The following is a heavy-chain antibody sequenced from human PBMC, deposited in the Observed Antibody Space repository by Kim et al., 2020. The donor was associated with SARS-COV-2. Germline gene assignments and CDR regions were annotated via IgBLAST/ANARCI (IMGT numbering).Heavy chain of an antibody. V-gene: IGHV3-7*03. CDR1: GFTFSSYW. D-gene: IGHD6-19*01. J-gene: IGHJ6*02. Sequence: GGSLRLSCAASGFTFSSYWMSWVRQAPGKGLEWVANIKQDGSEKYYVDSVKGRFTISRDNAKNSLYLQMNSLRAEDTAVYYCARHFRRQWLVLDYYYGMDVWGQGTTVTVSS. CDR2: IKQDGSEK. CDR3: ARHFRRQWLVLDYYYGMDV.